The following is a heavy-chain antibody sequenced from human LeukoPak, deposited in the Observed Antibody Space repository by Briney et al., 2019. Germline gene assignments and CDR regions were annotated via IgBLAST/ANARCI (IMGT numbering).Heavy chain of an antibody. CDR1: GYSINSDYS. V-gene: IGHV4-38-2*01. J-gene: IGHJ3*02. D-gene: IGHD3-10*01. Sequence: SETLSLTCAVSGYSINSDYSWVWIRHSPEKGLEWIASIYHSGNTYYNPSLQSRVTISVDKSKNPFSLKLTTVTAADTAVYYCARYYYGSGSRYKCAFDIWGQGTMVTVSS. CDR2: IYHSGNT. CDR3: ARYYYGSGSRYKCAFDI.